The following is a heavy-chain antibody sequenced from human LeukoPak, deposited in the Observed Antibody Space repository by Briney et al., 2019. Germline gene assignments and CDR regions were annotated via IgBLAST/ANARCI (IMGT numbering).Heavy chain of an antibody. Sequence: GGCLRLSCAASGFIFSNYAMSWVRQAPGKRLEWVSVISGNSANIYYADSVKGRFTISRDNPKNTLYLQMNSQRVEDTALYYCVKDFDVWGQGTTVTVSS. V-gene: IGHV3-23*01. J-gene: IGHJ6*02. CDR3: VKDFDV. CDR1: GFIFSNYA. CDR2: ISGNSANI.